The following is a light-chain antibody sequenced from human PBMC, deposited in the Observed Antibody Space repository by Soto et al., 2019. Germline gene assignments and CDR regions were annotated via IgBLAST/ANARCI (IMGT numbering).Light chain of an antibody. CDR3: AAWDDSLNGPG. CDR2: NNN. V-gene: IGLV1-44*01. Sequence: QSVLTQPPSASGTPGQGVTISCSGGSSNIGSNSVNWYQRLPGTAPKLLIYNNNQRPSGVPDRFSGSRSGTSASLAISGLQSEDEADYYCAAWDDSLNGPGFGGGTKLTVL. CDR1: SSNIGSNS. J-gene: IGLJ3*02.